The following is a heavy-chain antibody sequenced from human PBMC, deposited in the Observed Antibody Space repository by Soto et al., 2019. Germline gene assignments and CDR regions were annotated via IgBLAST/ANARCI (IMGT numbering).Heavy chain of an antibody. D-gene: IGHD3-22*01. V-gene: IGHV3-15*07. J-gene: IGHJ4*02. Sequence: LACAACRFTVSNAGMNGVRKAPGKGLEWVGRIKSKTDGGTTDYAAPVKGRFTISRDDSKNTLYLQMNSLKTEDTAVYYCYSGYYVASARPLDYWGEGTLVTVSS. CDR2: IKSKTDGGTT. CDR1: RFTVSNAG. CDR3: YSGYYVASARPLDY.